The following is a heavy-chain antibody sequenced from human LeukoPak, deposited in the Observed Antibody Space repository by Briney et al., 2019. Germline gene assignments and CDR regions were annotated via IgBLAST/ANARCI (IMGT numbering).Heavy chain of an antibody. Sequence: ASVKVSCKASGGTFSSYAISWVRQAPGQGLEWMGGIIPIFGTANYAQKFQGRVTITADESTSTAYMELSSLRSEDTAVYYCASACSSTSCYGRALSWFDPWGQGTLVTVSS. V-gene: IGHV1-69*13. CDR3: ASACSSTSCYGRALSWFDP. CDR2: IIPIFGTA. J-gene: IGHJ5*02. D-gene: IGHD2-2*01. CDR1: GGTFSSYA.